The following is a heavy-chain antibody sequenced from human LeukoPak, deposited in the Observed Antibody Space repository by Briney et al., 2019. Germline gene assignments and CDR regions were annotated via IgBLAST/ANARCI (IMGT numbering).Heavy chain of an antibody. CDR2: ISSSGSTI. CDR1: GFTFSSYE. D-gene: IGHD1-14*01. CDR3: ARDLSQFKELETGFDY. V-gene: IGHV3-48*03. J-gene: IGHJ4*02. Sequence: PGGSLRLSCAASGFTFSSYEMNWVRQAPGKGLEWVSYISSSGSTIYYADSVKGRFTISRDNAKNSLYLQMNSLRAEDTAVYYCARDLSQFKELETGFDYWGQGTLVTVSS.